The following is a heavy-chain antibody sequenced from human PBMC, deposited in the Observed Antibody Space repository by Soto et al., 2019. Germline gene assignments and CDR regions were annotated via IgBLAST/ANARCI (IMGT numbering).Heavy chain of an antibody. V-gene: IGHV4-34*01. CDR3: ARVSGSYYYGMDV. CDR2: INHRGNT. J-gene: IGHJ6*02. D-gene: IGHD1-26*01. Sequence: SETLSLTCAVYGGSLNIYHWTWIRQSPGKGLDWIGEINHRGNTKYNPSLKSRVIISVDTSKNQFSLKLTSVTAADTAVYYCARVSGSYYYGMDVWGQGTTVTVS. CDR1: GGSLNIYH.